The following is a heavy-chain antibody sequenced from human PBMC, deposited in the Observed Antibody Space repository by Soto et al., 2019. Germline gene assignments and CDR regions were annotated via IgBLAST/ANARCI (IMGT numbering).Heavy chain of an antibody. Sequence: QVQLVQYEAEVKKPGASVMVSCKASGYTFTRYAIHWVRQAPGQRLEWMGWINAGNGNTKYSQNFQGRVTITRDTSASTSYMELSSLRSEDTAIYFCARDEDVWGQGTTVTVSS. J-gene: IGHJ6*02. CDR2: INAGNGNT. CDR1: GYTFTRYA. CDR3: ARDEDV. V-gene: IGHV1-3*01.